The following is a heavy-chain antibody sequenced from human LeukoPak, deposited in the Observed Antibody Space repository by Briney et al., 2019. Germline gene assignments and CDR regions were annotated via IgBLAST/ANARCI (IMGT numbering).Heavy chain of an antibody. D-gene: IGHD1-26*01. J-gene: IGHJ4*02. CDR3: ARGSSGSYYGFDC. CDR1: GFTFSSKY. Sequence: GGSLRVSCTASGFTFSSKYMSWVRQAPGKGLEWVSVIYSGGSAYYADSVKGRFTISRDNSKNTLYLQMNSLRPEDTAVYYCARGSSGSYYGFDCWGQGTLVTVSS. V-gene: IGHV3-66*02. CDR2: IYSGGSA.